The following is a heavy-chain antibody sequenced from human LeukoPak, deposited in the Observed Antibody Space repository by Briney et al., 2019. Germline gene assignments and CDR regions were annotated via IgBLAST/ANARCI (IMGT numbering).Heavy chain of an antibody. CDR3: ARVEWELLGAHL. D-gene: IGHD1-26*01. CDR2: VFFTGST. Sequence: PSETLSLTCSVSGDSIRSHYWSWLRQPPGKRPEWIGHVFFTGSTTYNPTLEGRVTISIDTSGSQFSLKLTPVTAADTAVYYCARVEWELLGAHLWGQGILLSVSS. V-gene: IGHV4-59*11. CDR1: GDSIRSHY. J-gene: IGHJ4*02.